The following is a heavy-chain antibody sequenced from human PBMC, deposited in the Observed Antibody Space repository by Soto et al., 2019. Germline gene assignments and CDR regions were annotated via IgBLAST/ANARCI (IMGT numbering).Heavy chain of an antibody. V-gene: IGHV3-74*03. Sequence: EVQLVESGGGLVQPGESLRLSCAASGLTFRSYWMHWVRQAPGKGLVWVSRINTDGSVAMYVDSVKGRFTISRDNAKNTLYLHTNSLTAEATADYYCGRDMRLLRPASWGQGTLVTFSS. CDR1: GLTFRSYW. CDR3: GRDMRLLRPAS. J-gene: IGHJ5*02. D-gene: IGHD2-15*01. CDR2: INTDGSVA.